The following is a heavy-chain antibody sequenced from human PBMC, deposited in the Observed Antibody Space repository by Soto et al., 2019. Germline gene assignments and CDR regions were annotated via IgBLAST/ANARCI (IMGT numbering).Heavy chain of an antibody. CDR3: VKGFEDWNYESDYYYYGMDV. J-gene: IGHJ6*02. CDR1: GFTFSSYA. CDR2: ISSNGGST. Sequence: PGGSLRLSCSASGFTFSSYAMHWVRQAPGKGLEYVSAISSNGGSTYYADSVKGRFTISRDNSKNTLYLQMSSLRAEDTAVYYCVKGFEDWNYESDYYYYGMDVWGQGTTVTVSS. D-gene: IGHD1-7*01. V-gene: IGHV3-64D*08.